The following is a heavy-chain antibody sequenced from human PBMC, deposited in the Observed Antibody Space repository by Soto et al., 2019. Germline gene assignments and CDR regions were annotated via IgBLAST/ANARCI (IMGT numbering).Heavy chain of an antibody. CDR1: GGTFVSYA. D-gene: IGHD2-15*01. Sequence: VQLVQSGAEVRKPGSSVKVFCKASGGTFVSYAINWVRQAPGQGLEWMGLIIPMFGTTNYAQEFQDRVTITADESTSTLELSSLKSDDTAVYYCASEEDVVVDTSTVSAMDVWGLGTTVTVSS. V-gene: IGHV1-69*12. J-gene: IGHJ6*02. CDR2: IIPMFGTT. CDR3: ASEEDVVVDTSTVSAMDV.